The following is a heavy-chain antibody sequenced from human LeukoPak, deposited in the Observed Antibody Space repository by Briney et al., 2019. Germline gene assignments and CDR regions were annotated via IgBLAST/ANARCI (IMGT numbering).Heavy chain of an antibody. Sequence: SETLSLTCTVSGASISRSEYTFCWLRQPPGKGLEWIGSVYYTGTTYSYPTLKSRVTISLDKSKNQFSLRLSSVTAADTAVYYCARGGAHSSSSLDYWGQGTLVTVSS. CDR1: GASISRSEYT. J-gene: IGHJ4*02. CDR3: ARGGAHSSSSLDY. D-gene: IGHD6-13*01. V-gene: IGHV4-39*07. CDR2: VYYTGTT.